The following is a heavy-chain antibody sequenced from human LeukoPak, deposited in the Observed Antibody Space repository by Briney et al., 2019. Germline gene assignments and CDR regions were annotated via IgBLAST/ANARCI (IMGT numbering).Heavy chain of an antibody. CDR3: ARVWGYYDSSGYFG. D-gene: IGHD3-22*01. CDR2: ISSSSSYI. V-gene: IGHV3-21*01. Sequence: GGSLRLSCAASGFTFSSYSMNWVRQAPGKGLEWVSSISSSSSYIYYADSVKGRFTISRDNAKNSLYLQMNSLRGEDTAVYYCARVWGYYDSSGYFGWGQGTLVTVSS. J-gene: IGHJ4*02. CDR1: GFTFSSYS.